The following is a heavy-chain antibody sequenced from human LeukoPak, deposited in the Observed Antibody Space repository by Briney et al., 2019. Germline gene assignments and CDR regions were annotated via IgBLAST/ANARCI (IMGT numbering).Heavy chain of an antibody. CDR2: IKQDGSEK. J-gene: IGHJ4*02. D-gene: IGHD2-15*01. Sequence: GGSLRLSCAASGFTFSSYWMSCVRQAPGKGLEWVANIKQDGSEKYVDSVKGRFTISRDNAKNSLYLQMNSLRAEDTAVYYCAREGLLLGFDYWGQGTLVTVSS. CDR1: GFTFSSYW. V-gene: IGHV3-7*01. CDR3: AREGLLLGFDY.